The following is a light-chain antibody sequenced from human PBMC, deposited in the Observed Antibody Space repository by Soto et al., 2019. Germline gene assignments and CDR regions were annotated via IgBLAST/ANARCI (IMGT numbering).Light chain of an antibody. V-gene: IGKV3-20*01. CDR3: QQYGSSPPYT. J-gene: IGKJ2*01. CDR2: GAS. Sequence: EIVLTQSPGTLSLSPGERATLSCRASQSVSSSYLAWYQQKPGQAPRLVIYGASNRATGIPDRFSGSGSGTDFTLTISRLEHEDFAVYYCQQYGSSPPYTFGQGTKLEIK. CDR1: QSVSSSY.